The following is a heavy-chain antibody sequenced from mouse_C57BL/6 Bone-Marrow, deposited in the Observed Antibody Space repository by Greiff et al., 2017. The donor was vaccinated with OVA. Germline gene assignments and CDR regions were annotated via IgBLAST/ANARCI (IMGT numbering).Heavy chain of an antibody. CDR2: IDPENGDT. V-gene: IGHV14-4*01. CDR3: TRGDYGYDVGFAY. D-gene: IGHD2-2*01. J-gene: IGHJ3*01. CDR1: GFNIKDDY. Sequence: EVKLMESGAELVRPGASVKLSCTASGFNIKDDYMHWVKQRPEQGLEWIGWIDPENGDTEYASKFQGKATITADTSSNTAYLQLSSLTSEDTAVYYCTRGDYGYDVGFAYWGQGTLVTVSA.